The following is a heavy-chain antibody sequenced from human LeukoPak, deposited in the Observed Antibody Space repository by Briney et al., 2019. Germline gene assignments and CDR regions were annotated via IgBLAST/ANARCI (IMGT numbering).Heavy chain of an antibody. V-gene: IGHV1-2*02. CDR2: INPNSGGT. CDR3: ATDEPVYYDSSGYKDY. CDR1: GYTFTGYY. Sequence: ASVKVSCKASGYTFTGYYMHWVRQAPGQGLEWMGWINPNSGGTNYAQKFQGRVTMTRDTSISTAYMELSRLRSDDTAVYYCATDEPVYYDSSGYKDYWGQGTLVTVSS. J-gene: IGHJ4*02. D-gene: IGHD3-22*01.